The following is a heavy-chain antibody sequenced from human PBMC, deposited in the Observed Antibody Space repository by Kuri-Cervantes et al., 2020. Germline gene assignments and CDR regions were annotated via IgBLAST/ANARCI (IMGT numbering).Heavy chain of an antibody. Sequence: GESLKISCAASGFTFSSYWMHWVRQAPGKGLVWVSRINSDGSSTSYADSVKGRFTISRDNAKNSLYLQMNSLRAEDTAVYYCARVLESWYLDYWGQGTLVTVSS. V-gene: IGHV3-74*01. CDR3: ARVLESWYLDY. CDR2: INSDGSST. J-gene: IGHJ4*02. D-gene: IGHD5-24*01. CDR1: GFTFSSYW.